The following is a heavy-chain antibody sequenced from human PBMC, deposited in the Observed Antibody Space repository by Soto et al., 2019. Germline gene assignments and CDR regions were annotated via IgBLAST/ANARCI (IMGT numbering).Heavy chain of an antibody. CDR1: GYTFTGYY. Sequence: ASVKVSCKASGYTFTGYYMHWVRQAPRQGLEWMGWINPNSGGTNYAQKFQGRVTMTRDTSISTAYMELSRLRSDDTAVYYCARTCSSTSCHNYYYYGMDVWGQGTTVTVSS. V-gene: IGHV1-2*02. D-gene: IGHD2-2*02. J-gene: IGHJ6*02. CDR3: ARTCSSTSCHNYYYYGMDV. CDR2: INPNSGGT.